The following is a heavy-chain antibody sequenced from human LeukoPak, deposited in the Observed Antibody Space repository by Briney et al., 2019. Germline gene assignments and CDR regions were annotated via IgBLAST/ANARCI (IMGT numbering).Heavy chain of an antibody. CDR1: GFTFSSYA. V-gene: IGHV3-23*01. CDR3: AKSLNWNFES. D-gene: IGHD1-1*01. CDR2: FGGNGGNT. Sequence: PGGSLRLSCAASGFTFSSYAMNWVRRAPGKGLEWVSSFGGNGGNTYYADSVRGRFSISRDNSKNTLYLQMNSLGAEDTAIYFCAKSLNWNFESWGRGTLVTVAS. J-gene: IGHJ4*02.